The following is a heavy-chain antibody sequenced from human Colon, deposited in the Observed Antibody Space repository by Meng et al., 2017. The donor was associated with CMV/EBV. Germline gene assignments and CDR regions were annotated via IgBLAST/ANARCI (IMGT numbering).Heavy chain of an antibody. D-gene: IGHD2-2*01. J-gene: IGHJ5*02. V-gene: IGHV3-30*02. CDR2: IRYNGESK. CDR1: GFTFKSYA. CDR3: AKVNTEYCSSVSCPKGGFDP. Sequence: GGSLRLSCVASGFTFKSYAMNWVRQAPGKGLEWVAFIRYNGESKLYADSVRGRFTISRDNANNMLYLQMNSLKPEDTSLYYCAKVNTEYCSSVSCPKGGFDPWGQGTLVTVSS.